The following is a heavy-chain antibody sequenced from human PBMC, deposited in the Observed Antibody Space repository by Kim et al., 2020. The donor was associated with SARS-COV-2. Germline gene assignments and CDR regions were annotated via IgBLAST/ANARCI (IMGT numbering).Heavy chain of an antibody. CDR3: AKDDSSSWKEVWYFYL. CDR1: GFTFDDYA. Sequence: GGSLRLSCAASGFTFDDYAMHWVRQAPGKGLEWVSGISWNSGSIGYADSVKGRFTISRDNAKNSLYLQMNSLRAEDTALYYCAKDDSSSWKEVWYFYLWG. D-gene: IGHD6-13*01. V-gene: IGHV3-9*01. CDR2: ISWNSGSI. J-gene: IGHJ2*01.